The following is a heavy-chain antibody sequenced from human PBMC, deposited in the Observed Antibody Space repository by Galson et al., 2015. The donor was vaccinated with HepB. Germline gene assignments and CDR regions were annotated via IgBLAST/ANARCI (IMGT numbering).Heavy chain of an antibody. Sequence: SVKVSCKASGGTFSSHTISWVRQAPGQGLEWMGGITPMFGSGNHAQKFQGRVTITADESKTTTYMELSSLRSEDTAVYYCARQYDTSGYYVYWGQGTLVTVSS. V-gene: IGHV1-69*13. CDR3: ARQYDTSGYYVY. CDR1: GGTFSSHT. D-gene: IGHD3-22*01. J-gene: IGHJ4*02. CDR2: ITPMFGSG.